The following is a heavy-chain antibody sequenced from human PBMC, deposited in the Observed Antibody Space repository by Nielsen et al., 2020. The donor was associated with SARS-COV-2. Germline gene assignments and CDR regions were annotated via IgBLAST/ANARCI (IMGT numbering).Heavy chain of an antibody. J-gene: IGHJ4*02. Sequence: GGSLRLSCAASGFTFSRHIMNWVRQAPGKGLEWVSSISGSSSTIYYSDSVKGRFTISRDNSKNTVFLQMDSLRAEDTAVYLCARSSGQRGIDNWGQGTLVTVSP. V-gene: IGHV3-48*01. CDR3: ARSSGQRGIDN. CDR1: GFTFSRHI. D-gene: IGHD3-10*01. CDR2: ISGSSSTI.